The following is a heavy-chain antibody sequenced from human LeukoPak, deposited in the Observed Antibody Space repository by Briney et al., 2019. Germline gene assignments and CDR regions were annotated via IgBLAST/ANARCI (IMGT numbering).Heavy chain of an antibody. CDR2: IYTSGST. Sequence: SETLSLTCTVSGGSISSYYWSWIRQPPGKGLEWIGYIYTSGSTNYNPCLKSRVTISVDTSKNQFSLKLSSVTAADTAVYYCARRGGGRWLQTSYWYFDLWGRGTLVTVSS. D-gene: IGHD5-24*01. V-gene: IGHV4-4*09. CDR1: GGSISSYY. J-gene: IGHJ2*01. CDR3: ARRGGGRWLQTSYWYFDL.